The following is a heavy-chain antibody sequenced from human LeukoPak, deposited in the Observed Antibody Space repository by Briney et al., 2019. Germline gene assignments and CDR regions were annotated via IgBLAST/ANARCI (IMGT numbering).Heavy chain of an antibody. D-gene: IGHD3-9*01. CDR2: RNPNSGNT. CDR1: GYTFTSYD. CDR3: ARDFSLPLLRYFDWLLTEGIFDY. J-gene: IGHJ4*02. Sequence: ASVTVSCKASGYTFTSYDINWVRQAAGQGLEGMGWRNPNSGNTGYAQKFQGRVTMTRNTSISTAYMELSSLRSEDTAVYYCARDFSLPLLRYFDWLLTEGIFDYWGQGTLVTVSS. V-gene: IGHV1-8*01.